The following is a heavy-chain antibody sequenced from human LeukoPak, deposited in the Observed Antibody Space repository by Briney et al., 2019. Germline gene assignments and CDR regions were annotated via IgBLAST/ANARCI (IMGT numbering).Heavy chain of an antibody. D-gene: IGHD6-19*01. V-gene: IGHV4-31*03. CDR1: GGSISSGGYY. J-gene: IGHJ4*02. CDR3: ARDGDSSGWTRSDY. CDR2: IYYSGST. Sequence: SETLSLTCTVSGGSISSGGYYWSWIRQHPGKGLEWIGYIYYSGSTYYNPSLKSRVTISADRSKNQFSLKLSSVTAADTAVYYCARDGDSSGWTRSDYWGQGTLVIVSS.